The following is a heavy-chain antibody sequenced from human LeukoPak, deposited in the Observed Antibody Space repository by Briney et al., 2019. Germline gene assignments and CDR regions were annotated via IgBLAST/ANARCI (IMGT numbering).Heavy chain of an antibody. J-gene: IGHJ6*02. D-gene: IGHD1-26*01. Sequence: PSETLSLTCSVSDYSISSGYYWGWIRQSPGKGLDWIGCIYHTGSTYYNPSLKSRVTISVDTSKNQFSLKLSSVTAADTAVYYCARRVGATSAYYYYGMDVWGQGTTVTVSS. V-gene: IGHV4-38-2*02. CDR2: IYHTGST. CDR1: DYSISSGYY. CDR3: ARRVGATSAYYYYGMDV.